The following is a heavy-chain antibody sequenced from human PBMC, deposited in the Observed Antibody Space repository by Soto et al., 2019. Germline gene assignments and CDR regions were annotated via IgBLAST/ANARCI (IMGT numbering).Heavy chain of an antibody. CDR1: GFTFSSYA. J-gene: IGHJ6*02. Sequence: GGSLRLSCAASGFTFSSYAMHWVRQAPGKGLEWVAVISYDGSNKYYADSVKGRFTISRDNSKNTRYLQMNSLRAEDTAVYYCARDATPYGMDVWGQGTTVTVSS. CDR3: ARDATPYGMDV. V-gene: IGHV3-30-3*01. CDR2: ISYDGSNK.